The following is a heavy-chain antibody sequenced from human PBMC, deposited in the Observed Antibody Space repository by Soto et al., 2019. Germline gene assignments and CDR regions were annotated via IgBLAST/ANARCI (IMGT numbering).Heavy chain of an antibody. CDR1: GFTFSRYS. Sequence: EVQLVESGGGLVKPGGSLRLSCAASGFTFSRYSMNWVRQAPGKGLEWVSSISGSSSYIYYADSVKGRFTNSRDNAKDSLYLQMNSLRAEDTAVYDCASSDCGDCVSFDYLGQGTLGTVSS. CDR2: ISGSSSYI. CDR3: ASSDCGDCVSFDY. D-gene: IGHD4-17*01. V-gene: IGHV3-21*01. J-gene: IGHJ4*02.